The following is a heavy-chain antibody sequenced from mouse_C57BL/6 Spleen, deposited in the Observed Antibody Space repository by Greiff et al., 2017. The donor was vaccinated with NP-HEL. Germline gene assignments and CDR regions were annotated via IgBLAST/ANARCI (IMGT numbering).Heavy chain of an antibody. Sequence: LVESGAELVRPGASVTLSCKASGYTFTDYEMHWVKQTPVHGLEWIGAIDPETGGTAYNQKFKGKAILTADKSSSTAYMELRSLTSEDSAVYYCTRSGGNDVYFDYWGQGTTLTVSS. V-gene: IGHV1-15*01. J-gene: IGHJ2*01. CDR2: IDPETGGT. D-gene: IGHD2-2*01. CDR3: TRSGGNDVYFDY. CDR1: GYTFTDYE.